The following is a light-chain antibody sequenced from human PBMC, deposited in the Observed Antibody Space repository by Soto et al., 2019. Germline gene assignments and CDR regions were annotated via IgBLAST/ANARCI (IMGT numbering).Light chain of an antibody. CDR3: QQYNNWPPWT. CDR1: QSVSSN. Sequence: EIVMTQSPATLSVSPGERATLSCRASQSVSSNLAWYQQKPGQAPRLLIYGASTRAPGIPATLSGSGSGTEFTLTISSLQSEDFAVYYCQQYNNWPPWTFGQGTKVEIK. V-gene: IGKV3-15*01. CDR2: GAS. J-gene: IGKJ1*01.